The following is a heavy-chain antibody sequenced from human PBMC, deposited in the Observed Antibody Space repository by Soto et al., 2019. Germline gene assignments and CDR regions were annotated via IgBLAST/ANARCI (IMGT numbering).Heavy chain of an antibody. CDR3: ARDGGAVVVPAAMKGRAFDI. Sequence: SPSLTCTVSGGSISSYYWSWIRQPPGKGLEWIGYIYYSGSTNYNPSLKSRVTISVDTSKNQFSLKLSSVTAADTAVYYCARDGGAVVVPAAMKGRAFDIWGQGTMVTVSS. D-gene: IGHD2-2*01. CDR1: GGSISSYY. J-gene: IGHJ3*02. CDR2: IYYSGST. V-gene: IGHV4-59*01.